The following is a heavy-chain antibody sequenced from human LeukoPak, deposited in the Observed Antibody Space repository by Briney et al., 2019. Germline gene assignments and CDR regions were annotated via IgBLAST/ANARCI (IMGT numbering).Heavy chain of an antibody. J-gene: IGHJ4*02. CDR1: GFTFSSYG. D-gene: IGHD1-26*01. V-gene: IGHV3-33*06. Sequence: GGSLRLSCAASGFTFSSYGMHWVRQAPGRGLEWVAVIWYDGSNKYYADSVKGRFIISRDNSKNTLYLQMNSLRAEDTAVYYCAKEVRKWELPQLPDYWGQGTLVTVSS. CDR2: IWYDGSNK. CDR3: AKEVRKWELPQLPDY.